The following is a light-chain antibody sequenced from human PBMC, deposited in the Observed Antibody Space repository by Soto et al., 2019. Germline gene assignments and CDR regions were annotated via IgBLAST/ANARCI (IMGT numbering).Light chain of an antibody. J-gene: IGKJ2*03. Sequence: DIQVTQSPSSLSASVGDRVTITCRASQSIRTYLNWYQQRPGKPPKLLMHTASTLQTGVPSRFSGGGSGTDFTLTISSLQPEYVAPYYCQQTYSTLSSFGQGTKLEIK. CDR3: QQTYSTLSS. V-gene: IGKV1-39*01. CDR1: QSIRTY. CDR2: TAS.